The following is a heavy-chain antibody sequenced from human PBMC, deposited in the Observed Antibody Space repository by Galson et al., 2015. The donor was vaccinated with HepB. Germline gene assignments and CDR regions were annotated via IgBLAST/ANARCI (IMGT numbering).Heavy chain of an antibody. Sequence: QSGAEVKKPGESLKISCKGSGYSFPTYWINWVRQMPGKGLEWMGRIDPSDSYTNYNPSFQGHVTISADKSIYTAFLQWSSLKASDIAMYYCARHAIGVAGTDFDYWGQGTLVTVSS. CDR3: ARHAIGVAGTDFDY. V-gene: IGHV5-10-1*01. D-gene: IGHD6-19*01. CDR2: IDPSDSYT. CDR1: GYSFPTYW. J-gene: IGHJ4*02.